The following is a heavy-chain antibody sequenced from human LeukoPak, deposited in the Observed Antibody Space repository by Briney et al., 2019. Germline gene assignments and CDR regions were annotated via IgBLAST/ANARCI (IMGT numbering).Heavy chain of an antibody. V-gene: IGHV4-38-2*02. D-gene: IGHD3-22*01. CDR2: IYRSGTT. Sequence: SETLSLTCTASGYSISSGYYWGWIRQPPGKGLEWIGSIYRSGTTYYNPSLKSRVTISLDTSKNQFSLKLSSVTAADTAVYYCARWGFRRDYYDSSGYYDYWGQGTLVTVSS. CDR1: GYSISSGYY. CDR3: ARWGFRRDYYDSSGYYDY. J-gene: IGHJ4*02.